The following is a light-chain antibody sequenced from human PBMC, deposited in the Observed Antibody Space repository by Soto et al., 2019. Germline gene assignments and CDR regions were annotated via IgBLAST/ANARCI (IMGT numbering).Light chain of an antibody. CDR1: QSVSSY. CDR2: DAS. J-gene: IGKJ1*01. CDR3: LQRSNWWT. Sequence: EIVLTQSPATLSLSPGERATLSCRASQSVSSYLAWYQQKPGQAPRLLIYDASNRATCIPARFSGSGSGTDFTLTISSLEPEDFAVYYCLQRSNWWTFGQGTKVEIK. V-gene: IGKV3-11*01.